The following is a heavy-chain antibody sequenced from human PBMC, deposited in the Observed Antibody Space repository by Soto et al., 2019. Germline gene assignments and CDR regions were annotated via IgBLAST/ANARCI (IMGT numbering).Heavy chain of an antibody. CDR2: ISGSGGST. Sequence: EVQLLESGGGLVQPGGSLRLSCAASGFTFSSYAMSWVRQAPGKGLEWVSAISGSGGSTYYADSVKGRFTISRDNSKNTLYLQMNSLRAEDTAVYDCANDGYDSSGYYATFFDYWGQGTLVTVSS. J-gene: IGHJ4*02. CDR3: ANDGYDSSGYYATFFDY. D-gene: IGHD3-22*01. V-gene: IGHV3-23*01. CDR1: GFTFSSYA.